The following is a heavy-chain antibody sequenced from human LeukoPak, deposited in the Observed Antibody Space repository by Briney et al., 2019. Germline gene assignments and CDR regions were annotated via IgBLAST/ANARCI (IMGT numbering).Heavy chain of an antibody. J-gene: IGHJ2*01. V-gene: IGHV3-48*01. Sequence: GGSLRLSCAASGFTFSDYSMNWVRQAPGKGLEWVSYISNSRSPASYADSVKGRFTISRDNAKNSLYLQMNSLRVDDTAVYYCARDKGGPDLWGRGTLVTLSS. D-gene: IGHD3-16*01. CDR2: ISNSRSPA. CDR3: ARDKGGPDL. CDR1: GFTFSDYS.